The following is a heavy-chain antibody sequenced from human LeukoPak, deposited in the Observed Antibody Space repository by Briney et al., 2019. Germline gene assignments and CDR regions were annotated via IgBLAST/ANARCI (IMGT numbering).Heavy chain of an antibody. CDR3: VRWLVDAFDI. V-gene: IGHV4-59*01. CDR2: IYYSGST. Sequence: SETLSLTCTVSGGSISNYYWSWIRQPPGKGLEWIGYIYYSGSTNYNPSLKRRVTISVDTSKNQFSLKLSSVTAADTAVYYCVRWLVDAFDIWGQGTMVTVSS. J-gene: IGHJ3*02. CDR1: GGSISNYY. D-gene: IGHD6-19*01.